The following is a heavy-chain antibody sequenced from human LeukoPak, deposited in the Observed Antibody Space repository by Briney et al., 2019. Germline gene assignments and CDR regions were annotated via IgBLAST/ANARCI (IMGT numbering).Heavy chain of an antibody. V-gene: IGHV1-46*01. J-gene: IGHJ6*02. CDR3: ARHGAGGYHFYYYGMDV. D-gene: IGHD4/OR15-4a*01. CDR1: GYTFTGYY. CDR2: INPSDGTT. Sequence: ASVKVSCKASGYTFTGYYIHWVRQAPGQGLEWMGIINPSDGTTSYAQKFQGRVTMTRDTSTSTVYMELRSLRSEDTAVYYCARHGAGGYHFYYYGMDVWGQGTTVTVSS.